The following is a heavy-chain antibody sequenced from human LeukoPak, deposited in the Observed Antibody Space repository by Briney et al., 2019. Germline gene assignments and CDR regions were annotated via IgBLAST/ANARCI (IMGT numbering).Heavy chain of an antibody. CDR3: ARVGRIVVVPAAMGWFDP. CDR2: ISGSGGST. CDR1: GFTFSSYA. Sequence: GGSLRLSCAASGFTFSSYAMSWVRQAPGKGLEWVSAISGSGGSTYYADSVKGRFTISRDNSKNTLYLQMNSLRAEDTAVYYCARVGRIVVVPAAMGWFDPWGQGTLVTVSS. V-gene: IGHV3-23*01. D-gene: IGHD2-2*01. J-gene: IGHJ5*02.